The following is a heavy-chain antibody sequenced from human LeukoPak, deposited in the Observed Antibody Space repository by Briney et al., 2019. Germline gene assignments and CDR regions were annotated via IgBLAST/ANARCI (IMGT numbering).Heavy chain of an antibody. CDR1: GFTFSSYA. D-gene: IGHD2-15*01. CDR2: ISSNGGST. Sequence: GGSLRLSCSASGFTFSSYAMHWVRQAPGKGLEYVSAISSNGGSTYYADSVKGRFTISRDNSKNTLYLQMSSLRAEDTAVYYCVKNPHPRGSCYSCYFDYWGQGTLVTVSS. CDR3: VKNPHPRGSCYSCYFDY. V-gene: IGHV3-64D*06. J-gene: IGHJ4*02.